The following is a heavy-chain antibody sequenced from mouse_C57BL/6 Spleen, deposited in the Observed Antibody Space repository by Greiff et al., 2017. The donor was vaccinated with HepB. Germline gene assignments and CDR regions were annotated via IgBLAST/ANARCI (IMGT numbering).Heavy chain of an antibody. CDR1: GYAFSSYW. CDR3: ARAGAYDGYDY. Sequence: VQLQQSGAELVKPGASVKISCKASGYAFSSYWMNWVKQRPGKGLEWIGQIYPGDGDTNYNGKFKGKATLTADKSSSTAYMQLSSLTSEDSAVYFCARAGAYDGYDYWGQSTTLTVSS. V-gene: IGHV1-80*01. D-gene: IGHD2-3*01. J-gene: IGHJ2*01. CDR2: IYPGDGDT.